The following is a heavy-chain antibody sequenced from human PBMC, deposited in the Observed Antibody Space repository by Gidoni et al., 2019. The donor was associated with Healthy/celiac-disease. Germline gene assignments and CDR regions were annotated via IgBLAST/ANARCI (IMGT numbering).Heavy chain of an antibody. J-gene: IGHJ4*02. CDR2: VKSKADGGTT. CDR3: TTEGPYFSSPFDY. CDR1: GFSFNNAW. V-gene: IGHV3-15*01. D-gene: IGHD6-13*01. Sequence: EVQLVESGGGLVKPGGSLRLSCAASGFSFNNAWMSWVRQAPGKGLEWVGRVKSKADGGTTHFAAPVKDRFSISRDDSKNTLHLQMDSLKTEDTAVYYCTTEGPYFSSPFDYWGQGTLVSVSS.